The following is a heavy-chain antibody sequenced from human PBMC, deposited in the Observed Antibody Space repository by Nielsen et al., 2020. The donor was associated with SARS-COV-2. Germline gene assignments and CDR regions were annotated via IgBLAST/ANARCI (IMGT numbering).Heavy chain of an antibody. CDR3: ATGAGWFDP. V-gene: IGHV4-31*03. Sequence: LRLSCSVSGGSFSSGGSSYSWIRQHPGKGLEWIGLRHYTGNTYYNPSPQSRLFISVDTSKNQFSLRLSSVTAADTAVYYCATGAGWFDPWGQGTRVTVSS. CDR2: RHYTGNT. CDR1: GGSFSSGGSS. D-gene: IGHD6-19*01. J-gene: IGHJ5*02.